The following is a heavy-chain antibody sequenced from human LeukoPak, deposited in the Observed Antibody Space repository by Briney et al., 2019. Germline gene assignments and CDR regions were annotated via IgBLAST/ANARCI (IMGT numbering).Heavy chain of an antibody. Sequence: SETLSLTCTVSGDSISSDNYHWSWVRQSPGKGLEWIGYIHRGGTTYYTPSLKSRLSISIDTSRKQFSLKLNSVTAADTAVYYCAGLTYSCISGGNPHDYWGQGTLVTVSS. V-gene: IGHV4-30-4*01. CDR2: IHRGGTT. CDR3: AGLTYSCISGGNPHDY. D-gene: IGHD2-15*01. CDR1: GDSISSDNYH. J-gene: IGHJ4*02.